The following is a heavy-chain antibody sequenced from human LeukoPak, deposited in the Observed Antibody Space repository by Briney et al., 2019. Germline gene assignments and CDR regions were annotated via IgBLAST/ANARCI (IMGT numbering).Heavy chain of an antibody. Sequence: SETLSLTCTVSGYSISSGYYWGWIQRPPGKGLEWIGSIYHSGSTYYNPSLKSRVTISVDTSKNQFSLKLSSVTAADTAVYYCARDVPGGHFDWLPIRDYYYYMDVWGKGTTVTVSS. CDR1: GYSISSGYY. D-gene: IGHD3-9*01. V-gene: IGHV4-38-2*02. CDR3: ARDVPGGHFDWLPIRDYYYYMDV. J-gene: IGHJ6*03. CDR2: IYHSGST.